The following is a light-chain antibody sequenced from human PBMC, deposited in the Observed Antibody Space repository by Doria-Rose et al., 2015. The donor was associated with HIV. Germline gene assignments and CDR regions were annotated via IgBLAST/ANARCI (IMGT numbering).Light chain of an antibody. CDR3: QQYYDTPS. Sequence: TQPPESLGMSLGERATLNCKSNQRLLYTSNNYLAWYQQKPGQPPKLLIYWASTRQSGVPARFSGSGSGTDFTLTISSLEAEDVAVYYCQQYYDTPSFGPGTTVDIK. V-gene: IGKV4-1*01. CDR1: QRLLYTSNNY. CDR2: WAS. J-gene: IGKJ3*01.